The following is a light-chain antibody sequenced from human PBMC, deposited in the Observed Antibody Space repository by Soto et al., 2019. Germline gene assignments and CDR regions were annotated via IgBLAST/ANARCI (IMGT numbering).Light chain of an antibody. J-gene: IGKJ5*01. Sequence: EIVLTQSPATLSLSPGERATLSCRASQSVGNYLGWYQQRPGQAPRLLIYDASERAAGIPARFSGSGSGTDFTLTINSLEPEDFALYYCHHRYTWPQAFGQGTRLEIK. CDR3: HHRYTWPQA. V-gene: IGKV3-11*01. CDR1: QSVGNY. CDR2: DAS.